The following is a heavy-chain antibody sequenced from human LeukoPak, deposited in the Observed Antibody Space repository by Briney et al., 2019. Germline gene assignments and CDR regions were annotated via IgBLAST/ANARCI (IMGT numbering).Heavy chain of an antibody. Sequence: PGGSLRLSCAASGFTFSNAWMSWVRQGLGKGLEWVGRIKRKTDGGTTDYAAPVKGRFTISRDDSKNTLYLQMNSLKTEDTAVYYCTTQRSRITMVRGVIRSDHWGQGTLVTVSS. V-gene: IGHV3-15*01. D-gene: IGHD3-10*01. CDR3: TTQRSRITMVRGVIRSDH. CDR2: IKRKTDGGTT. J-gene: IGHJ4*02. CDR1: GFTFSNAW.